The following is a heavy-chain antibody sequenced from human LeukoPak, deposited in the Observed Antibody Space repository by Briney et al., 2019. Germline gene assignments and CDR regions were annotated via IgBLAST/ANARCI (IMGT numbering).Heavy chain of an antibody. CDR2: IDYRGRT. D-gene: IGHD5-24*01. J-gene: IGHJ4*02. Sequence: KSSETLSLTCTVSGGSVNNAAYYWSWIRQHPGKGLEWIGHIDYRGRTNYNPSLKSRVTISVDTSENQFSLRLSSVTTADTAVYYCARGVRDGYKTFDYWGQGTLVTVSS. V-gene: IGHV4-31*03. CDR3: ARGVRDGYKTFDY. CDR1: GGSVNNAAYY.